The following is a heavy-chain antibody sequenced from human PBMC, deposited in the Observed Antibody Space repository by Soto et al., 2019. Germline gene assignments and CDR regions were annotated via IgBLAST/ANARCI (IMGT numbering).Heavy chain of an antibody. CDR2: ISYDGSNK. V-gene: IGHV3-30*18. CDR1: GFTFSSYG. Sequence: GGSLRLSCAASGFTFSSYGMHWVRQAPGKGLEWVAVISYDGSNKYYEDSVKGRFTISRDNSKNTLYLQMNSLRAEDTAVYYCAKDHTHYDFWSGYQYYYGMDVWGQGTTVTVSS. J-gene: IGHJ6*02. CDR3: AKDHTHYDFWSGYQYYYGMDV. D-gene: IGHD3-3*01.